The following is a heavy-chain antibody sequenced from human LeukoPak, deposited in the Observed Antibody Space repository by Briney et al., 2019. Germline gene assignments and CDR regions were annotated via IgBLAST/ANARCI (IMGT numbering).Heavy chain of an antibody. CDR3: VNLDAFHDYGDY. CDR1: GGSISSSSYY. CDR2: IYYSGST. J-gene: IGHJ4*02. V-gene: IGHV4-39*01. Sequence: PSETLSLTCTVSGGSISSSSYYWGWIRQPPGKGLEWIGSIYYSGSTYYNPSLKSRVTISVDTSKNQFSLKLSSVTAADTAVYYCVNLDAFHDYGDYWGQGTLVTVSS.